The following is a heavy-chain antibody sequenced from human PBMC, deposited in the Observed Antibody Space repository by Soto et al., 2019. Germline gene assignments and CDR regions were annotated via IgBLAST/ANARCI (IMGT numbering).Heavy chain of an antibody. CDR2: INPSGGST. Sequence: QVQLVQSGAEVKKPGASVKVSCKASGYTFTSYYMHWVRQAPGQGLEWMGIINPSGGSTSYAQKFRGSVTMTRDTSTSPVYMELSSLRSEDTAVYYCARSPQAFGVVYFDYWGQGTLVTVSS. J-gene: IGHJ4*02. CDR1: GYTFTSYY. D-gene: IGHD3-3*01. V-gene: IGHV1-46*03. CDR3: ARSPQAFGVVYFDY.